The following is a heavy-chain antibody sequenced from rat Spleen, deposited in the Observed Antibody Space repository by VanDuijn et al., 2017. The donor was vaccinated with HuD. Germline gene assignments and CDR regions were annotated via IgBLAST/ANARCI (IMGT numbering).Heavy chain of an antibody. D-gene: IGHD1-7*01. J-gene: IGHJ1*01. CDR1: GFTFNKSW. CDR3: TREGDYGHWYFDF. V-gene: IGHV5-31*01. Sequence: EVQLVESGGGLVQPGRSLKLSCVASGFTFNKSWMTWIRQAPGKGLEWVASITNTGGSMYYPDSVKGRFTISRDNANGTLYLQMNSLRSEDTATYYCTREGDYGHWYFDFWGPGTMVTVSS. CDR2: ITNTGGSM.